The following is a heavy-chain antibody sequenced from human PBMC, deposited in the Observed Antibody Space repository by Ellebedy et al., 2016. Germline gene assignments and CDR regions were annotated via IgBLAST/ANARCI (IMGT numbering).Heavy chain of an antibody. CDR2: ISWNSGSI. CDR3: AKDGSSRYYYYMDV. J-gene: IGHJ6*03. D-gene: IGHD1-26*01. CDR1: GFTFSSYS. Sequence: SLKISXAASGFTFSSYSMNWVRQAPGKGLEWVSGISWNSGSIGYADSVKGRFTISRDNAKNSLYLQMNSLRAEDTALYYCAKDGSSRYYYYMDVWGKGTTVTVSS. V-gene: IGHV3-9*01.